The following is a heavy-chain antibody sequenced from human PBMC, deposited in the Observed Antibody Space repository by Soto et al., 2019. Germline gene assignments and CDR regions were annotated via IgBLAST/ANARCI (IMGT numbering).Heavy chain of an antibody. CDR2: ISYDGSDK. Sequence: TGGSLRLSCAASGFTFSSYGMHWVRQAPEKGLEWVAVISYDGSDKYYGDSVKGRFTISRDDSKNTLYLQMNSMRVEDTAIYYCAKTAGYDYVWGSSGLDPWGQGTLVTVS. D-gene: IGHD3-16*01. CDR1: GFTFSSYG. J-gene: IGHJ5*02. CDR3: AKTAGYDYVWGSSGLDP. V-gene: IGHV3-30*18.